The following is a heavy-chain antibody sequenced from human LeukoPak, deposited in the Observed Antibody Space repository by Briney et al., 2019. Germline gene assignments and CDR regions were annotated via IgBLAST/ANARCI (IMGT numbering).Heavy chain of an antibody. D-gene: IGHD2/OR15-2a*01. CDR3: ARGSRANLVY. V-gene: IGHV4-59*01. CDR2: LSYSLST. Sequence: SETLSLTCTVSGASITTDYRTWIRQPPGKGLEWIGYLSYSLSTTYNPSLKSRVTISRDTSKNQFSLTLSSVTAADTAVYYCARGSRANLVYWGQGMLVTVSS. J-gene: IGHJ4*02. CDR1: GASITTDY.